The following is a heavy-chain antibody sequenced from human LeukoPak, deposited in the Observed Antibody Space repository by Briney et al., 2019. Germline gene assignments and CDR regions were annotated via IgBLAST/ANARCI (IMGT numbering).Heavy chain of an antibody. Sequence: ESGPTLVKPTQTITLTCTCSGFSLSTSGVGVGWIRQPPGKALEWLALIYWDDDKRYSPSLKSRLTITKDTSKNQVVLTMTNMDPVDTAIYYCAHRHSGIYFDYWGQGTLVTVSS. D-gene: IGHD6-13*01. CDR3: AHRHSGIYFDY. V-gene: IGHV2-5*02. CDR1: GFSLSTSGVG. CDR2: IYWDDDK. J-gene: IGHJ4*02.